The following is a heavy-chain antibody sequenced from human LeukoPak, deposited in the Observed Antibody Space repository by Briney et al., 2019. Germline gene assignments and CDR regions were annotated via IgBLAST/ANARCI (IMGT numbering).Heavy chain of an antibody. D-gene: IGHD1-26*01. V-gene: IGHV4-4*07. J-gene: IGHJ1*01. CDR1: DGSMTNYY. CDR2: MRTSGNN. CDR3: ARGGSYNFQH. Sequence: SETLSLTCTVSDGSMTNYYWSWIRQPAGKGLEWIGRMRTSGNNNYNPSLASRVSMSVDTSKRQLSLKLSSVTAADTAVYYCARGGSYNFQHWGQGTLVTVSS.